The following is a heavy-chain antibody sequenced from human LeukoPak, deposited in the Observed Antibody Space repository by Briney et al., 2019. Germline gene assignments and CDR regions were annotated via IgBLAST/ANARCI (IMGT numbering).Heavy chain of an antibody. Sequence: SEPLSLPCTLSGGSVSTSDYFGGWIRQSPVKGLEWIGDVFYTGKTNYNPSLRGRATISIDTSKNQFSLKLTYVTAADSAVYYCARVFDSWGQGTLVTVSS. V-gene: IGHV4-39*07. J-gene: IGHJ4*02. CDR3: ARVFDS. CDR1: GGSVSTSDYF. CDR2: VFYTGKT.